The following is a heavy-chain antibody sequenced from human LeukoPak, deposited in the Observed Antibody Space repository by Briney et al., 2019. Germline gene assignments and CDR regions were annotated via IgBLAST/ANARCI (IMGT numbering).Heavy chain of an antibody. D-gene: IGHD6-19*01. J-gene: IGHJ4*02. CDR3: ARDTAYSSDWAPCEF. CDR1: GFTFSNYA. CDR2: ITDSGGST. V-gene: IGHV3-23*01. Sequence: GGSLRLSCAASGFTFSNYAMTWVRQAPGMGLGLEWVSTITDSGGSTYYADSAKGRFTISRDNSKNTLFLQMNSLRPEDTAVYYCARDTAYSSDWAPCEFWGQGILVTVSS.